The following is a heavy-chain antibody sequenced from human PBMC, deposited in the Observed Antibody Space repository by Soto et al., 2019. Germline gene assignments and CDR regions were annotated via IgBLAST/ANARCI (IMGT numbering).Heavy chain of an antibody. CDR1: GFTFSNAW. J-gene: IGHJ4*02. CDR3: TTETPLGGYYDSSGYYRY. Sequence: GGSLRLSCAASGFTFSNAWMSWVRQAPGKGLEWVGRIKSKTDGGTTDYAAPVKGRFTISRDDSKNTLYLQMNSLKTEDTAVYYCTTETPLGGYYDSSGYYRYWGQGTLVTVSS. D-gene: IGHD3-22*01. V-gene: IGHV3-15*01. CDR2: IKSKTDGGTT.